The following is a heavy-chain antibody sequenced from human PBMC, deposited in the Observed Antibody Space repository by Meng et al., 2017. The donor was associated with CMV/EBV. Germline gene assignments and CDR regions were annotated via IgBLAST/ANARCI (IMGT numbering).Heavy chain of an antibody. J-gene: IGHJ5*02. CDR3: ARGYYAASFDP. D-gene: IGHD3-10*01. V-gene: IGHV1-8*01. CDR2: MNPNSGNT. CDR1: GYTFTSYD. Sequence: ASVKVSCKASGYTFTSYDINWVRQATGQGLEWMGWMNPNSGNTDYAQKFQGRVTMTRNTSISTAYMELSSLSSEGTAVYYCARGYYAASFDPWGQGTLVTVSS.